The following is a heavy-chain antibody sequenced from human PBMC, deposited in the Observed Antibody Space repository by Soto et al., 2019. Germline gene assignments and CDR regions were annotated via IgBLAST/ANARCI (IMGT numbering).Heavy chain of an antibody. Sequence: GGSLRLSCAASGFTFSSYGMHWVRQAPGKGLEWVAVIWYDGSNKYYADSVKGRFTISRDNSKNTLYLQMNSLRAEDTAVYYCARDETDILTGYPSHYFDYWGQGTLVTVSS. J-gene: IGHJ4*02. CDR3: ARDETDILTGYPSHYFDY. CDR2: IWYDGSNK. V-gene: IGHV3-33*01. D-gene: IGHD3-9*01. CDR1: GFTFSSYG.